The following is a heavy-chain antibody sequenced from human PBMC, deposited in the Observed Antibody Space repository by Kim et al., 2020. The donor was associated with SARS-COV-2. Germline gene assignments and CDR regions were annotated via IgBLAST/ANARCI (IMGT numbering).Heavy chain of an antibody. V-gene: IGHV3-11*01. D-gene: IGHD3-10*01. CDR2: ISRRGNTI. J-gene: IGHJ6*02. Sequence: GGSLRLSCAASGFTVSDYYMSWIRHVPRRGLEWLSYISRRGNTIKYADSVKGRFTISRDNAKNELYLQMDSLRAEDTAIYYCARDRVFTLVLGALPTEYYYSGMDVWGRGTAVIVSS. CDR1: GFTVSDYY. CDR3: ARDRVFTLVLGALPTEYYYSGMDV.